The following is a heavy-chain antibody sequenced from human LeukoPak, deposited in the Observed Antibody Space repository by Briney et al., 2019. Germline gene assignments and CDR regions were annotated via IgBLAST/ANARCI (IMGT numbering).Heavy chain of an antibody. D-gene: IGHD6-13*01. CDR2: IKQDGSEK. Sequence: GGSLRLSCAASGFTFSSYEMNWVRQAPGKGLEWVANIKQDGSEKYYVDSVKGRFTISRDNAKNSLYLQMNSLRAEDTAVYYCAREEGIAAAAYFDYWGQGTLVTVSS. CDR1: GFTFSSYE. CDR3: AREEGIAAAAYFDY. J-gene: IGHJ4*02. V-gene: IGHV3-7*01.